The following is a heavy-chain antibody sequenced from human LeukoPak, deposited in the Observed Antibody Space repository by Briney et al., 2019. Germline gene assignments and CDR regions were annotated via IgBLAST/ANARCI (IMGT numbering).Heavy chain of an antibody. V-gene: IGHV3-21*01. J-gene: IGHJ4*02. D-gene: IGHD2-2*01. CDR2: ISSSSSYI. Sequence: GGSLRLSSAASGFTFSSYSMNWVRQAQGMGLEWVSSISSSSSYIYYADSVKGRFTISRDNAKNSLYLQMNSLRDEDTAVYYCARDQPPGYCTSTSCYAHYWGQGTLVTVSS. CDR1: GFTFSSYS. CDR3: ARDQPPGYCTSTSCYAHY.